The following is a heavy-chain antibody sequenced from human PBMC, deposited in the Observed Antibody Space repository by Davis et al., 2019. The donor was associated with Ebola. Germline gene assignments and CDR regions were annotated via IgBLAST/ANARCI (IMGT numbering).Heavy chain of an antibody. V-gene: IGHV3-53*01. CDR1: GFSASLYS. Sequence: GGSLRLSCAFSGFSASLYSMNWVRQAPGKGLELVSVIYGGGNTYYTDSVKGRFTVSRDNSKNTLFFQLNSLRAEDTAVYYCARLTDYYGMDVWGKGTAVTVSS. J-gene: IGHJ6*04. CDR2: IYGGGNT. CDR3: ARLTDYYGMDV.